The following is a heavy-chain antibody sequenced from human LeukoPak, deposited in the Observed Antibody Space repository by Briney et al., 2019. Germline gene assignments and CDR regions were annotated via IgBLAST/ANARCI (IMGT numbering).Heavy chain of an antibody. J-gene: IGHJ4*02. CDR2: ISSDGGYI. CDR1: GFTFSTYS. D-gene: IGHD2-2*01. CDR3: ARGNAPLPFDY. V-gene: IGHV3-21*01. Sequence: GSLRLSCAGSGFTFSTYSIHWVRPAPGKGLEWVSSISSDGGYIYYADSVKGRFTISRDNAKNSVYLQMKSLRAEDTAVYYCARGNAPLPFDYWGQGTLVTVSS.